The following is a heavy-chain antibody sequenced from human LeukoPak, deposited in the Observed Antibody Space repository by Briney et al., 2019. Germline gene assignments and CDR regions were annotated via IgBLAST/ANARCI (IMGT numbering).Heavy chain of an antibody. Sequence: PGGSLRLSCAASGFTFSSYSMNWVRQAPGKGLEWVSSISSSSSYIYYADSVKGRFTISRDNAKNSLYLQMNSLRAEDTALYYCAKAQVGGISSGPHLGYWGQGTLVTVSS. D-gene: IGHD6-19*01. CDR2: ISSSSSYI. J-gene: IGHJ4*02. CDR3: AKAQVGGISSGPHLGY. CDR1: GFTFSSYS. V-gene: IGHV3-21*04.